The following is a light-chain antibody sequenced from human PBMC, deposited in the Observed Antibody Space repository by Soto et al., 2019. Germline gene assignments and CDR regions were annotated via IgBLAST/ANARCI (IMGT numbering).Light chain of an antibody. V-gene: IGKV1-12*01. Sequence: DIQMTQSPSSVSASVGDRVTITCRASQGISNWLAWYQQKPGKAPSLLIHAASSLQSGVPSRFSGSGYGTEFTLPISSLQPEDFATYFCQQANSLPVTFGPGPKVDIK. CDR1: QGISNW. J-gene: IGKJ3*01. CDR2: AAS. CDR3: QQANSLPVT.